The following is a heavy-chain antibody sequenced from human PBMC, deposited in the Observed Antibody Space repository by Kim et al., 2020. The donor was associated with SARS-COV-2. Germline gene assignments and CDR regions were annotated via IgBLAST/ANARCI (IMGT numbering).Heavy chain of an antibody. Sequence: GGSLRLSCAASGFTFSSYAMHWVRQAPGKGLEWVAVISYDGSNKYYADSVKGRFTISRDNSKNTLYLQMNSLRAEDTAVYYCARDTRIAAREYYYGMDVWGQGTTVTVSS. CDR3: ARDTRIAAREYYYGMDV. D-gene: IGHD6-6*01. CDR1: GFTFSSYA. CDR2: ISYDGSNK. V-gene: IGHV3-30-3*01. J-gene: IGHJ6*02.